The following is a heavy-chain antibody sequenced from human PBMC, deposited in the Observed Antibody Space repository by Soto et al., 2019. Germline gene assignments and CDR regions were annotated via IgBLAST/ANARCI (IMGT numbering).Heavy chain of an antibody. CDR1: GFTFSSYG. CDR3: AKEHLGYCISTSCYGDY. J-gene: IGHJ4*02. Sequence: QVQLVESGGGVVQPGRSLRLSCAASGFTFSSYGMHWVRQAPGKGLEWVAVISYDGSNKYYADSVKGRFTISRDNSKNTLYLQMNSLRAEDTAVYYCAKEHLGYCISTSCYGDYGGQGTLVTVSS. D-gene: IGHD2-2*01. V-gene: IGHV3-30*18. CDR2: ISYDGSNK.